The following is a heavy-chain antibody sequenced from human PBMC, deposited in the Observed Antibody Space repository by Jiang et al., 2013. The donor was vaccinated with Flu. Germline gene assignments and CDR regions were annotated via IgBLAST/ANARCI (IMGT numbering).Heavy chain of an antibody. D-gene: IGHD1-7*01. V-gene: IGHV4-59*08. J-gene: IGHJ3*02. Sequence: EWIGYIYYMGAPTTTPPSKSRVTISVDTSKNQFSLKLSSVTAADTAVYYCARQNYASAFDIWGQGTMVTVSS. CDR2: IYYMGAP. CDR3: ARQNYASAFDI.